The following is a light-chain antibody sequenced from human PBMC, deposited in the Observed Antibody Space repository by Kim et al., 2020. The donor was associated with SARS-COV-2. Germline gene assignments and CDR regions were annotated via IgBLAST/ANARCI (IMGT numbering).Light chain of an antibody. V-gene: IGLV1-44*01. CDR1: SSNIGSNT. Sequence: GQRVTTSCSGSSSNIGSNTVNWYQQVPGTAPKPLIYSHNQRPSGVPDRFSGSKSGTSASLAISGLQSEDEADYYCAAWDDSLNGVVFGGGTQLTVL. J-gene: IGLJ2*01. CDR3: AAWDDSLNGVV. CDR2: SHN.